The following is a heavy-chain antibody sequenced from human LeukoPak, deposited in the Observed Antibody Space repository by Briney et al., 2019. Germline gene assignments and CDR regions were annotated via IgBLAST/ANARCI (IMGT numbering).Heavy chain of an antibody. J-gene: IGHJ4*02. CDR2: INAGDGNT. V-gene: IGHV1-3*01. Sequence: GASEKVSCKASGYTFTSYAMHWVRQAPGQRLEWMGWINAGDGNTKYSQKFQGRVTITRDTSASTAYMDLRSLRSDDTAVYYCARTNLDCKNGVCYDYWGQGTPVTVSS. CDR1: GYTFTSYA. D-gene: IGHD2-8*01. CDR3: ARTNLDCKNGVCYDY.